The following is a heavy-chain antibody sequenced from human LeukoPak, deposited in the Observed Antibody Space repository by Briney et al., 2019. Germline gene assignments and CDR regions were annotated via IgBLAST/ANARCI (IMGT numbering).Heavy chain of an antibody. CDR2: INPSGGST. J-gene: IGHJ4*02. CDR1: GYTFTNYY. Sequence: ASVKVSCKTSGYTFTNYYMHWVRQAPGQGLEWMGIINPSGGSTSYAQKFQGRVTMTRDTSTSTVYMELSSLRSEDTAVYYCARDHPVLTLALGFDYWGQGILVTVSS. V-gene: IGHV1-46*01. CDR3: ARDHPVLTLALGFDY. D-gene: IGHD3-10*01.